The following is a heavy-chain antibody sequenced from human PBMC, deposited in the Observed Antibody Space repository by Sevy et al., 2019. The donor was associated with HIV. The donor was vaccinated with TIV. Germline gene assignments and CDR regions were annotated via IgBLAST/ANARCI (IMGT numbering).Heavy chain of an antibody. CDR1: GFTFSTHG. J-gene: IGHJ6*02. CDR2: ISYHGRNK. V-gene: IGHV3-30*18. Sequence: GGSLRLSCAASGFTFSTHGMHWVRQAPGKGLEWVAVISYHGRNKFYGDSVEGRFTMSRDNSKKTLYLQMNSLRIEDTAMYYCAKDFTGYNGMDVWGQGTMVTVSS. CDR3: AKDFTGYNGMDV. D-gene: IGHD3-9*01.